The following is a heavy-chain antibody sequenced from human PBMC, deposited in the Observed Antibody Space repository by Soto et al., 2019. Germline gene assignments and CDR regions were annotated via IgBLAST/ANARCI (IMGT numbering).Heavy chain of an antibody. CDR3: AKATRFGELPPVDY. Sequence: QVQLVESGGGVVQPGRSLRLSCAASGFTFSTYGMHWVRQAPGKGLEWVALISYDGSNEYYADSVKGRFTISRDNSKNTLYLQMNSLRAEDTAVCYCAKATRFGELPPVDYWGQGTLVTVSS. D-gene: IGHD3-10*01. J-gene: IGHJ4*02. CDR2: ISYDGSNE. V-gene: IGHV3-30*18. CDR1: GFTFSTYG.